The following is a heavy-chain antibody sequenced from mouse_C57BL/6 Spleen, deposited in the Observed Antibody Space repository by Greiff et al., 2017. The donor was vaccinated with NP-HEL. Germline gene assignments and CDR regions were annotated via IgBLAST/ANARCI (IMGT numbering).Heavy chain of an antibody. V-gene: IGHV5-12*01. J-gene: IGHJ1*03. Sequence: EVQVVESGGGLVQPGGSLKLSCAASGFTFSDYYMYWVRQTPEKRLEWVAYISNGGGSTYYPDTVKGRFTISRDNAKNTLYLQMSRLKSEDTAMYYCARPGYDFSYFDVWGTGTTVTVSS. D-gene: IGHD2-4*01. CDR2: ISNGGGST. CDR1: GFTFSDYY. CDR3: ARPGYDFSYFDV.